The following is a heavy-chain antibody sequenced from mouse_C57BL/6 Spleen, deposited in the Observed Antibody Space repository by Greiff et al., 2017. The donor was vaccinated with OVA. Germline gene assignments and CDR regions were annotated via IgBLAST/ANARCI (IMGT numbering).Heavy chain of an antibody. CDR2: IYPGDGDT. Sequence: QVQLQQSGPELVKPGASVKISCKASGYAFSSSWMNWVKQRPGKGLEWIGRIYPGDGDTNYNGKFKGKATLTADKSSSTAYMQRSSLTSEDSAVYFCARLGDGGFAYWGQGTLVTVSA. J-gene: IGHJ3*01. D-gene: IGHD3-3*01. CDR3: ARLGDGGFAY. V-gene: IGHV1-82*01. CDR1: GYAFSSSW.